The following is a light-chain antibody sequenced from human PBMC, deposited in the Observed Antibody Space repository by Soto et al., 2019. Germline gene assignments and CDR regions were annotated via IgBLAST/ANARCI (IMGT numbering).Light chain of an antibody. V-gene: IGKV3D-20*02. Sequence: EIVLTQSPGTLSLSPGERATLSCRASQSVSNNYLAWYQQKPGQAPRLLIYAASSRATGIPDRFSGSGSGTEFILTISSVESEDVAVYDGQHRAIWPVSFGQGTRLEIK. CDR1: QSVSNNY. CDR3: QHRAIWPVS. CDR2: AAS. J-gene: IGKJ5*01.